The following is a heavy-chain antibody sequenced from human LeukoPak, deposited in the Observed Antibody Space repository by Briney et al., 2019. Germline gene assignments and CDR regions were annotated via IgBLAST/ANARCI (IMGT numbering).Heavy chain of an antibody. J-gene: IGHJ5*02. Sequence: GGSLRLSCAASGFTFSDNYMSWVRQAPGKGLEWASVMYSRGDTYYANSVKGRFTFSRDISKNTLYLQMNGLRVEDTATYYCARDAPKVPAAGVLAPWAEKPLVSVSS. V-gene: IGHV3-53*01. D-gene: IGHD6-13*01. CDR1: GFTFSDNY. CDR2: MYSRGDT. CDR3: ARDAPKVPAAGVLAP.